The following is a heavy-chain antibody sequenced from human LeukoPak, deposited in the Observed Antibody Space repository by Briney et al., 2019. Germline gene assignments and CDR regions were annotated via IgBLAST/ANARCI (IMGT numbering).Heavy chain of an antibody. CDR1: GFIVSSNY. D-gene: IGHD1-7*01. V-gene: IGHV3-53*01. J-gene: IGHJ4*02. Sequence: PGGSLRLSCAASGFIVSSNYMSWVRQAPGKGLEWVSIIYSDGSTLYTDSVKGRFTISRDNSKNTLYLQMNSLRAEDTAVYYCAREGYWNYDYWGQGTLVTVSS. CDR3: AREGYWNYDY. CDR2: IYSDGST.